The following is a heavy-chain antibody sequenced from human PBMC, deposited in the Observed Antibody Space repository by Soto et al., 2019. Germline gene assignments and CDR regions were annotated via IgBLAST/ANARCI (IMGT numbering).Heavy chain of an antibody. J-gene: IGHJ4*02. V-gene: IGHV3-48*01. CDR3: ALTAVAGTWVFGD. D-gene: IGHD6-19*01. CDR2: ISSSSSTI. Sequence: EVQLVESGGGLVQPGGSLRLSCAASGFTFSSYSMNWVRQAPGKGLEWVSYISSSSSTIYYADSVKGRFTISRDNAKNSLYLQMNSLRAEETAVYYCALTAVAGTWVFGDWGQGTLVTVSS. CDR1: GFTFSSYS.